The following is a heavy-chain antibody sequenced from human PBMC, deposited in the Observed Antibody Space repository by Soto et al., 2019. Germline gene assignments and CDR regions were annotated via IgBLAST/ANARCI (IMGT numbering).Heavy chain of an antibody. CDR1: GYTFTSYD. Sequence: ASVKVSCKASGYTFTSYDINWVRQATGQGLEWMGWMNPNSGNTGYAQKFQGRVTMTRNTSISTAYMELSSLRSEDTAVYYCAGSGGRVGYQLLDDYYYYYYMDVWGKGTTVTVSS. J-gene: IGHJ6*03. V-gene: IGHV1-8*01. CDR3: AGSGGRVGYQLLDDYYYYYYMDV. CDR2: MNPNSGNT. D-gene: IGHD2-2*01.